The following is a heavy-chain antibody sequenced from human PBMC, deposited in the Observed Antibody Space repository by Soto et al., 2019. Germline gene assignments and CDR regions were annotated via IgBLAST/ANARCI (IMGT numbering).Heavy chain of an antibody. D-gene: IGHD1-1*01. V-gene: IGHV3-7*01. Sequence: GGSLRLSCAASGFTFSSYWINWVRQAPGKGLEWVANINQDGNEDNLLDSVKGRFTISRDNAKNSLFLQMNSLRVDDTAVYYCARTGDGHPEFLDYWGQGALVTISS. CDR3: ARTGDGHPEFLDY. CDR1: GFTFSSYW. J-gene: IGHJ4*02. CDR2: INQDGNED.